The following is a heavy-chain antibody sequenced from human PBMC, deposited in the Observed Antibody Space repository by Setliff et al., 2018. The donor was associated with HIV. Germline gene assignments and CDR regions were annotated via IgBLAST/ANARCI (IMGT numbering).Heavy chain of an antibody. Sequence: PGESLRLSCAASGFTFREYWMSWVRQAPGKGLEWVASVNPDGSEASSVGSMKGRFTVSRDNAKNSLSLQMNSLRVEDTAIYYCADPPSGFWGQGTLVTVSS. V-gene: IGHV3-7*01. CDR3: ADPPSGF. CDR1: GFTFREYW. J-gene: IGHJ4*02. D-gene: IGHD3-10*01. CDR2: VNPDGSEA.